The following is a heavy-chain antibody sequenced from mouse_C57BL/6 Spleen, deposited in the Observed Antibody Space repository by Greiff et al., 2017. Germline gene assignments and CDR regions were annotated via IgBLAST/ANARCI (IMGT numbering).Heavy chain of an antibody. CDR1: GYTFTSYT. D-gene: IGHD1-1*01. CDR3: ARSVTTVVEGFAY. Sequence: VQLVESGAELARPGASVKMSCKASGYTFTSYTMHWVKQRPGQGLEWIGYINPSSGYTKYNQKFKDKATLTADKSSSTAYMQLSSLTSEDSAVYYCARSVTTVVEGFAYWGQGTLVTVSA. J-gene: IGHJ3*01. CDR2: INPSSGYT. V-gene: IGHV1-4*01.